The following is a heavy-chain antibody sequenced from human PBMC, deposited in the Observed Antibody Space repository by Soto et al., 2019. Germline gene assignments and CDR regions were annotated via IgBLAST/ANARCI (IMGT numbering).Heavy chain of an antibody. CDR1: GYTFTGYA. D-gene: IGHD6-19*01. CDR3: ARAVAVPADFDY. Sequence: SVKVSCKASGYTFTGYAIHWVRQAPGQRLEWMGWINAGNGNTEYSQKFQGRVTITRDTSASTAYMELSSLRSEDTAVYYCARAVAVPADFDYWGQGTLVTVSS. CDR2: INAGNGNT. V-gene: IGHV1-3*01. J-gene: IGHJ4*02.